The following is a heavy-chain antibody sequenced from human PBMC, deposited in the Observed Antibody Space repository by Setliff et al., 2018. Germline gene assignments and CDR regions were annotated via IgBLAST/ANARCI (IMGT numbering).Heavy chain of an antibody. CDR3: SAVLNGDYFDY. D-gene: IGHD4-17*01. Sequence: GSLSLSCAASGFTFSGSAMHWVRQASGKGLEWVGRIRRKGDSYATAYAASVKGRFTISRDDSKNMAYLQMNSLKIEDTAVYYCSAVLNGDYFDYWGQGTLVTVSS. CDR1: GFTFSGSA. CDR2: IRRKGDSYAT. V-gene: IGHV3-73*01. J-gene: IGHJ4*02.